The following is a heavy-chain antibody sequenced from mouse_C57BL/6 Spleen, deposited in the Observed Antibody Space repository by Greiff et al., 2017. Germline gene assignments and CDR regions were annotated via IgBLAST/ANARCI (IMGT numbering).Heavy chain of an antibody. V-gene: IGHV1-55*01. CDR2: LYPGSGST. CDR1: GYTFTSYW. CDR3: ARSPPDWVDYAMDY. D-gene: IGHD4-1*01. J-gene: IGHJ4*01. Sequence: VQLQQPGAELVKPGASVKMSCKASGYTFTSYWITWVKQSPGQGLEWIGDLYPGSGSTNYNEKFKSKATLTVDTSSSTAYMQLSSLTSEDSAVYYCARSPPDWVDYAMDYWGQGTSVTVSS.